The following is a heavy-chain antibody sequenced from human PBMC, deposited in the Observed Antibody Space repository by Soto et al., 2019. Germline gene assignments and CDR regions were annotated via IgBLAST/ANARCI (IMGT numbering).Heavy chain of an antibody. D-gene: IGHD3-22*01. CDR3: ATAGNYDSSGRDF. CDR2: ISANSGNT. V-gene: IGHV1-18*04. CDR1: GFIFNNYA. Sequence: ASVKVSCKAFGFIFNNYAISWVRQAPGQGLEWMGWISANSGNTNYAQKLQGRVTMTTDTSTSTAYMELRSLRSDDTAVYYCATAGNYDSSGRDFWGQGTLVTVSS. J-gene: IGHJ4*02.